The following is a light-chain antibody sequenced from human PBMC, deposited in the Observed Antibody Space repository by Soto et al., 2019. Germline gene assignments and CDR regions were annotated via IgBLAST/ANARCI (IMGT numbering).Light chain of an antibody. CDR3: QQYKSWPT. CDR1: QSISSN. J-gene: IGKJ1*01. V-gene: IGKV3-15*01. CDR2: GVS. Sequence: IVMTQSPATLSVSPGERATLSCRASQSISSNLAWYQQKPGQAPRLLIYGVSSRATGVPARFSGSGSGTEFTLTINSLLSEDFGVDYCQQYKSWPTFGQGTKVDIK.